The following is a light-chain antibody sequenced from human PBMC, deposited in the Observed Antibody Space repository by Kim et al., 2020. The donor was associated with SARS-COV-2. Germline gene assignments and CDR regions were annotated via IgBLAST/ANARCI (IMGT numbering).Light chain of an antibody. CDR1: KSNIGTNT. CDR2: SNT. Sequence: GQGVIISCSGRKSNIGTNTVNWYQHFPGMAPKRLIYSNTERPSGVPARFSGSKSGTSASLAISGLQLEDEADYYCAGWDDSLSAYVFGTGTKVTVL. V-gene: IGLV1-44*01. CDR3: AGWDDSLSAYV. J-gene: IGLJ1*01.